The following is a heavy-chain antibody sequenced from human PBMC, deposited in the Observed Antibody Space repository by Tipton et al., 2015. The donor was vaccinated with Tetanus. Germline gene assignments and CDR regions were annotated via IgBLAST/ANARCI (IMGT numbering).Heavy chain of an antibody. J-gene: IGHJ4*02. V-gene: IGHV4-34*01. D-gene: IGHD3-3*01. CDR3: ARANFDFSKKGPFDS. Sequence: TLSLTCAVYGASFSDYYWSWIRQAPGKGLEWMGEINHSGNTNHNPSLKSRVTLSVDTSKNQFSLKLASVTAADTAVYFCARANFDFSKKGPFDSWGQGILVIVSA. CDR2: INHSGNT. CDR1: GASFSDYY.